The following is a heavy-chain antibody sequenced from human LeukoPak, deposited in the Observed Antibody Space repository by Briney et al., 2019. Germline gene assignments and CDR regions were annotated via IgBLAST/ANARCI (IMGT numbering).Heavy chain of an antibody. J-gene: IGHJ4*02. Sequence: ASVKVSCKASGYTFTSYYMHWVRQAPGQGLEWMGIINPSGGSTSYAQKFQGRVTMTEDTSTDTAYMELSSLRSEDTAVYYRATSIAAAGSFDYWGQGTLVTVSS. CDR2: INPSGGST. CDR3: ATSIAAAGSFDY. CDR1: GYTFTSYY. V-gene: IGHV1-46*01. D-gene: IGHD6-13*01.